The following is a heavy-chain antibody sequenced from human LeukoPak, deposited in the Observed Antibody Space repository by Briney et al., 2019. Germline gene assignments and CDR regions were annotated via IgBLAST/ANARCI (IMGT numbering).Heavy chain of an antibody. CDR3: ARDRGVPRPYYFDQ. D-gene: IGHD3-10*01. V-gene: IGHV4-39*07. Sequence: SETLSLTCTVSGGSVRSSSYYWGCIRQPPGKGLEWIGSVHYNGSTCHNPSLGGRVIMSIDTSKNQFSLKLTSVTAADTAMYYCARDRGVPRPYYFDQWGQGTLVTVSS. J-gene: IGHJ4*02. CDR2: VHYNGST. CDR1: GGSVRSSSYY.